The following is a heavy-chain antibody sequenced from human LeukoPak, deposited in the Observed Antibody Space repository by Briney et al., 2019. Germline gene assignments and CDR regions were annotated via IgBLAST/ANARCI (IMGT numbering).Heavy chain of an antibody. Sequence: SETLSLTCTVSGGSISSCYWSWIRQPPGKGLEWIGYIYYSGSTNYNPSLKSRVTISVDTSKNQFSLKLSSVTAADTAVYYCARDSGEGLLLFDYWGQGTLVTVSS. CDR1: GGSISSCY. D-gene: IGHD2-21*01. CDR2: IYYSGST. J-gene: IGHJ4*02. CDR3: ARDSGEGLLLFDY. V-gene: IGHV4-59*01.